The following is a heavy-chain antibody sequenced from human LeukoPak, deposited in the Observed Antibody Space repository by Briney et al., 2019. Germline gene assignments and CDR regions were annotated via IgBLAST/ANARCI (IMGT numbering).Heavy chain of an antibody. D-gene: IGHD2-2*01. CDR3: ARKSVVVPAAIFPYYYYGMDV. CDR1: GYTFAGYY. J-gene: IGHJ6*02. CDR2: INPNSGGT. Sequence: ASVKVSCKASGYTFAGYYMHWVRQAPGQGLEWMGWINPNSGGTNYAQKFQGRATMTRDTSISTAYMELSRLRSDDTAVYYCARKSVVVPAAIFPYYYYGMDVWGQGTTVTVSS. V-gene: IGHV1-2*02.